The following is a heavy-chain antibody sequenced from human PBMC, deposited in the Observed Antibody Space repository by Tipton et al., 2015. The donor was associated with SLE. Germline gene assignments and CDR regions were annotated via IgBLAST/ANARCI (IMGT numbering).Heavy chain of an antibody. D-gene: IGHD5-18*01. CDR3: ARQDLDTAMVSFDY. CDR1: GYTFSSYW. Sequence: QSGAEVKKPGESLKISCQGSGYTFSSYWIVWVRQRPGKGLEWMGIIYPTDSDIIYSPSFQGQVTISADESTSTAYLQLSSLKAADTAMYYCARQDLDTAMVSFDYWGQGTLVTVSS. CDR2: IYPTDSDI. J-gene: IGHJ4*02. V-gene: IGHV5-51*01.